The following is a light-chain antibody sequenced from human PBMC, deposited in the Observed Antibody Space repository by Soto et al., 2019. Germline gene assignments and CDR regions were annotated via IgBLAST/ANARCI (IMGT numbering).Light chain of an antibody. CDR2: TAP. CDR3: QQAASFPIT. V-gene: IGKV1-12*01. CDR1: QGVSTW. Sequence: DIQVTQSPSTLSASVGDRVTITCRASQGVSTWLAWYQQKPGKAPNLLIYTAPSLQSGVPSRFSGSGSGTDFTLTINGLQTEDFATYYCQQAASFPITFGQGTRLEIK. J-gene: IGKJ5*01.